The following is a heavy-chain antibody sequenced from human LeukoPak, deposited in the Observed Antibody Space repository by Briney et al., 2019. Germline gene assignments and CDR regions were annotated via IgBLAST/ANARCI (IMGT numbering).Heavy chain of an antibody. Sequence: ASVKVSCKASGYTFTGYYMHWVRQAPGQGLEWMGWISAYNGNTNYAQKLQGRVTMTTDTSTSTAYMELRSLRSDDTAVYYCARWLVVAATIPSYWFDPWGQGTLVTVSS. CDR3: ARWLVVAATIPSYWFDP. D-gene: IGHD2-15*01. V-gene: IGHV1-18*04. J-gene: IGHJ5*02. CDR1: GYTFTGYY. CDR2: ISAYNGNT.